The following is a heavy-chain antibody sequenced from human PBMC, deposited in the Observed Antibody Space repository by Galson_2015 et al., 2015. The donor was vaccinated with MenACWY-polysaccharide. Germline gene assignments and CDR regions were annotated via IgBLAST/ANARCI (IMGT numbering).Heavy chain of an antibody. J-gene: IGHJ5*02. D-gene: IGHD2-2*01. Sequence: SVKVSCKASGYTFTGNAIHWVRQAPGQGLEWMGWINPNSGATSYAQKFQGRVTMTRDTSINTAYMELNRLRSDDTAMYYCTIIPTYQQAEGNWFVPWGQGTPVPVSS. CDR2: INPNSGAT. CDR1: GYTFTGNA. V-gene: IGHV1-2*02. CDR3: TIIPTYQQAEGNWFVP.